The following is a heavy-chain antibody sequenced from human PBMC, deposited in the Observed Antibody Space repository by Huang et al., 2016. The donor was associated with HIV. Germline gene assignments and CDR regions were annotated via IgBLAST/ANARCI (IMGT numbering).Heavy chain of an antibody. CDR2: ISYDGSNK. Sequence: VQLVESGGGVVQPGRSLRRACAASGFSFSTYGLHGVRQAPGKGLEGVAVISYDGSNKYYAHSVKGRFTISRDTSENKVYLQMNSLRHEDTAVYYCAKDGADEEWDIDYWGQGTLVTVSS. D-gene: IGHD1-26*01. CDR1: GFSFSTYG. J-gene: IGHJ4*02. V-gene: IGHV3-30*18. CDR3: AKDGADEEWDIDY.